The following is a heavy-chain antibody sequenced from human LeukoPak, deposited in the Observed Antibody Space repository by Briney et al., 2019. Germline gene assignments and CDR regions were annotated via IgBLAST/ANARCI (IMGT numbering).Heavy chain of an antibody. J-gene: IGHJ4*02. V-gene: IGHV4-34*01. CDR2: INHSGST. Sequence: SETLSLTCAVYGGSFSGYYWSWIRQPPGKGLEWIGEINHSGSTNYNPSLKRRVTISVDTSKKQFSLKLSSVTAADTAVYYCVTYYXDSSGPKKNYWGQGTLVTVSS. D-gene: IGHD3-22*01. CDR1: GGSFSGYY. CDR3: VTYYXDSSGPKKNY.